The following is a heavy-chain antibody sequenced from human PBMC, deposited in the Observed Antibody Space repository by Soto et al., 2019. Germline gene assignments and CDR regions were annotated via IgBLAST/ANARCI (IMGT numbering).Heavy chain of an antibody. CDR1: KFSFSGYW. V-gene: IGHV3-74*01. J-gene: IGHJ5*02. Sequence: EMQLVESGGGLVQPGGSLRLSCAASKFSFSGYWMHWVRQAPVKGPMWVSRINSDGSVTTYAESGKGRFTISRDNAKNTVFLQINRRRAKDTAVYYCARVGTGSSDWFDPWGQATLVTVSP. D-gene: IGHD1-26*01. CDR3: ARVGTGSSDWFDP. CDR2: INSDGSVT.